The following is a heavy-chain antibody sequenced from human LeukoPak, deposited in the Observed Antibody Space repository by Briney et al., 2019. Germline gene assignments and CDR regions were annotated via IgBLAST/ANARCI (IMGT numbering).Heavy chain of an antibody. J-gene: IGHJ4*02. V-gene: IGHV3-23*01. D-gene: IGHD3-9*01. CDR3: AKAANYDILTGYYLDY. CDR1: GFTFSSYA. CDR2: ISGSGGST. Sequence: GGSLRLSCAASGFTFSSYAMSWVRQAPGKGLEWVSAISGSGGSTYYADSVKGRFTISRDNSKNTLYLQMNNLRAEDTAIYYCAKAANYDILTGYYLDYWGQGTLVTVSS.